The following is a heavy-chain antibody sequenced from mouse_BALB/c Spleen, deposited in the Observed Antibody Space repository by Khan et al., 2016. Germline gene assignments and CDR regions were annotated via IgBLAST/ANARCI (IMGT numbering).Heavy chain of an antibody. J-gene: IGHJ2*01. D-gene: IGHD2-3*01. V-gene: IGHV1-4*01. Sequence: QVQLQQSGAELARPGASVRMSCKASGYTFTSYTMHWVKQGPGQGLEWIGYVIPSNAYTNYNQKFKDKATLTADKSSSTAYMQLSSLTSEDSAVYSCAREGWLLGYFDYWGQGTTLTVSS. CDR1: GYTFTSYT. CDR2: VIPSNAYT. CDR3: AREGWLLGYFDY.